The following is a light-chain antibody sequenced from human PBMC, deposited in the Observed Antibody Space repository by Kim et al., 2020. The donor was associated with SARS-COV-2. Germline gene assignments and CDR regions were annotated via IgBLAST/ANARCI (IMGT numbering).Light chain of an antibody. CDR2: EVS. J-gene: IGLJ2*01. CDR1: SSDVGGYNY. CDR3: SSYAGSNNVV. V-gene: IGLV2-8*01. Sequence: GQSCTSSCTGTSSDVGGYNYGSWYQQHPGKAPKLMIYEVSKRPSGVPDRFSGSKSGNTASLTVSGLQAEDEADYYCSSYAGSNNVVFGGGTQLTVL.